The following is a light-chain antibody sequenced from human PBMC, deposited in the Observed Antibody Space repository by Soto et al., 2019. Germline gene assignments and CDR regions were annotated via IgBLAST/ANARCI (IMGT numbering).Light chain of an antibody. CDR2: GDS. CDR3: QSYDSSLSGSYV. CDR1: SSNIGAGYD. J-gene: IGLJ1*01. Sequence: LTQPPSVSGAPGQRVTISCTGSSSNIGAGYDVHWYQQLPGTAPKLLIYGDSNRPSGVPDRFSGSKSGTSASLAITGLQAEDEADYYCQSYDSSLSGSYVFGTGTKLTVL. V-gene: IGLV1-40*01.